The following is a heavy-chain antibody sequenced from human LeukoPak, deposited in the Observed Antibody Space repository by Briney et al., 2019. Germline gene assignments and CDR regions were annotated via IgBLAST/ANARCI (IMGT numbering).Heavy chain of an antibody. CDR3: ARHASVDGNWPRPLDY. CDR2: IYYSGST. J-gene: IGHJ4*02. V-gene: IGHV4-39*01. Sequence: PSETLSLTCTVSGGSISSSPYYWGWIRQPPGKGLEGIGNIYYSGSTYYNPSLKTRVTISVDTSKNQFSLKLTSMTAADTAVYYCARHASVDGNWPRPLDYWGQGSLVTVSS. D-gene: IGHD6-19*01. CDR1: GGSISSSPYY.